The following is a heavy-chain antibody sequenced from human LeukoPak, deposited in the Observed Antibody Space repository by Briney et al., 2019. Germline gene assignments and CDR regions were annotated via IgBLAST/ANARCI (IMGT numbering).Heavy chain of an antibody. CDR2: IYYRGST. V-gene: IGHV4-59*06. J-gene: IGHJ4*02. CDR3: ARASVNHGKADY. Sequence: TLSLTCTVSGGAISSDYWGWIWEPPGERQGWVGYIYYRGSTYYNPSLQTRVTISVDTSNNQFSLKPSSVTAADTAVYHCARASVNHGKADYWGQATLATVPS. CDR1: GGAISSDY. D-gene: IGHD4-23*01.